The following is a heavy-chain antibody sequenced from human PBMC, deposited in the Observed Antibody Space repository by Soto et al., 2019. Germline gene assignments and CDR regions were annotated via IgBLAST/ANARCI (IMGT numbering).Heavy chain of an antibody. V-gene: IGHV4-31*03. J-gene: IGHJ4*02. CDR3: AGGGGSGWYLSSVVDY. CDR1: GGSISSGGYY. Sequence: QVQLQESGPGLVKPSQTLSLTCTVSGGSISSGGYYWSWIRQHPGKGLEWIGYLYYSGSTYYNPSLKSRVTRSVDTSKSQFSLKLSSVTAADTAVYYCAGGGGSGWYLSSVVDYWGQGTLVTVSS. CDR2: LYYSGST. D-gene: IGHD6-19*01.